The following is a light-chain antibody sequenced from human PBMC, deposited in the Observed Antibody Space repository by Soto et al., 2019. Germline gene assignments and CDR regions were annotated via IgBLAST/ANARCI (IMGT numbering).Light chain of an antibody. CDR1: QSVSSN. Sequence: ERAPHCCRASQSVSSNLAWYQQKPGQAHRLIIYDASNRATGIPDRFSGSGSGTDFTLTISSLEPEDFAVYYCQQRSNWPITFGQGRRLEIK. CDR3: QQRSNWPIT. CDR2: DAS. J-gene: IGKJ5*01. V-gene: IGKV3-11*01.